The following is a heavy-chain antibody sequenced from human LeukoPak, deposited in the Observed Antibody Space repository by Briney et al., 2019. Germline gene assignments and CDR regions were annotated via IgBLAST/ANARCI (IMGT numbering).Heavy chain of an antibody. V-gene: IGHV3-33*01. CDR2: IWYDGSNK. Sequence: QPGGSLRLSCAASGFTFSSYGMHWVRQAPGKGLEWVAVIWYDGSNKYYADSVKGRFTISRDNSKNTLYLQMNSLRAEDTAVCYCARSPTGENWFDPWGQGTLVTVSS. CDR3: ARSPTGENWFDP. J-gene: IGHJ5*02. D-gene: IGHD1-14*01. CDR1: GFTFSSYG.